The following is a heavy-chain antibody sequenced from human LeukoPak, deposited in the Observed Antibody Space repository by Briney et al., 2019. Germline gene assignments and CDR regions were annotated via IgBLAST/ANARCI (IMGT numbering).Heavy chain of an antibody. CDR2: IYSGGST. CDR1: GFTVSSNY. V-gene: IGHV3-53*01. CDR3: ARGKDGDYRYDY. J-gene: IGHJ4*02. D-gene: IGHD4-17*01. Sequence: PGGSLRLSCAASGFTVSSNYMSWVRQAPGKGLEWVSVIYSGGSTYYADSVKGRFAISRDNSKNTLYLQMNSLRAEDTAVYYCARGKDGDYRYDYWGQGTLVTVSS.